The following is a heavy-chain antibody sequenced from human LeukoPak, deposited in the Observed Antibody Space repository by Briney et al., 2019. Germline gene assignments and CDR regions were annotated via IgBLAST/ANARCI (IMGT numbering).Heavy chain of an antibody. CDR2: IDIDGTGT. CDR1: GFTFTNYW. Sequence: GGSLRLSCAAPGFTFTNYWMHWVRQAPGKGLVWVSRIDIDGTGTSYADSVKGRFTISRDNAKNTVSLQMNSLKAEDTAVYYCGTVFDHWGPGILVTVSS. CDR3: GTVFDH. V-gene: IGHV3-74*01. J-gene: IGHJ4*02.